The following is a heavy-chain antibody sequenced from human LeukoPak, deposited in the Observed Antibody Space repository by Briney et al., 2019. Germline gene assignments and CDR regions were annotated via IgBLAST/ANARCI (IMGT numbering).Heavy chain of an antibody. CDR2: ISAYNGNT. CDR1: GYTFTSYG. CDR3: ARSDNMERTRTLWFGESFNWFDP. D-gene: IGHD3-10*01. Sequence: ASVKVSCKASGYTFTSYGISWVRQAPGQGLEWMGWISAYNGNTNYAQKFQGRVTMTRDTSTSTVYMELSSLRSEDTAVYYCARSDNMERTRTLWFGESFNWFDPWGQGTLVTVSS. V-gene: IGHV1-18*01. J-gene: IGHJ5*02.